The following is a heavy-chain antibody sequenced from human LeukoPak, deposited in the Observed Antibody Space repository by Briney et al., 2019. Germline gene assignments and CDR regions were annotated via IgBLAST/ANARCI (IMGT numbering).Heavy chain of an antibody. D-gene: IGHD1-26*01. CDR1: GYTLTELS. CDR3: ADPTYSGSYGGL. J-gene: IGHJ3*01. V-gene: IGHV1-24*01. Sequence: ASVKVSCKASGYTLTELSMHWVRQAPGKGLEWMGGFDPDNGETIYAQKFQGRVTMTTDTSTDTAYMELISLRSEDTAVYYCADPTYSGSYGGLWGQGTLVTVSS. CDR2: FDPDNGET.